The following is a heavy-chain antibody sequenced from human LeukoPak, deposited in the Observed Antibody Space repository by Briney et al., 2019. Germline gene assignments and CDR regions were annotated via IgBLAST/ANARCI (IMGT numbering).Heavy chain of an antibody. J-gene: IGHJ4*02. Sequence: SETLSLTCTVSGGSISSYYWSWIRQPAGKGLEWIGRIYTSGSTNYNPSLKSRVTMSVDTSKNQFSLKLSSVTAADTAVYYCPRDVAAARPHHSLGSYWGQGTLVTVSS. CDR3: PRDVAAARPHHSLGSY. V-gene: IGHV4-4*07. CDR1: GGSISSYY. D-gene: IGHD6-6*01. CDR2: IYTSGST.